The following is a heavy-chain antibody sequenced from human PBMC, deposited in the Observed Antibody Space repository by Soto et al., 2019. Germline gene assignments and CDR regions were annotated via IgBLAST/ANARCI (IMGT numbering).Heavy chain of an antibody. Sequence: ASVKVSCKASGYIFASYGISWVRQAPGQGLEWMRWISAYNGNTNYAQKLQGRVTMSTDTSTSTAYMELGSLRSDDTAVYYCGRSVGLSYGMDVWGQGTTVTVSS. CDR3: GRSVGLSYGMDV. D-gene: IGHD1-26*01. CDR1: GYIFASYG. J-gene: IGHJ6*02. V-gene: IGHV1-18*01. CDR2: ISAYNGNT.